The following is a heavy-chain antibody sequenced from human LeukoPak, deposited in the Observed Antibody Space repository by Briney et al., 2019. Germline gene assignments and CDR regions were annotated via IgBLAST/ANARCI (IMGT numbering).Heavy chain of an antibody. CDR1: GYTFTGYY. Sequence: ASVKVSCKAFGYTFTGYYIHWVRQAPGQGLEWMGWVNPKSGGTNYAQKFQGRVTMTRDTSISTAYMELSRLRGDDTAVYYCTRRYSSSLFDYWGQGTLVTVSS. CDR3: TRRYSSSLFDY. D-gene: IGHD6-13*01. CDR2: VNPKSGGT. J-gene: IGHJ4*02. V-gene: IGHV1-2*02.